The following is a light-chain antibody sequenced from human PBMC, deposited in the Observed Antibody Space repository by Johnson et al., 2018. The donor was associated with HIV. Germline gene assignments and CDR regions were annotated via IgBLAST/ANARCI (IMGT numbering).Light chain of an antibody. CDR3: ATCDNSLRV. CDR1: SSNIGNNY. Sequence: SVLTQPPSVSAAPGQKVTISCSGSSSNIGNNYVSWYQQLPGTAPKLLIYDNNKRPPGIPDRFSGSRSGTSATLGITGIQTGDEANYYCATCDNSLRVFGTGTMVTVL. CDR2: DNN. J-gene: IGLJ1*01. V-gene: IGLV1-51*01.